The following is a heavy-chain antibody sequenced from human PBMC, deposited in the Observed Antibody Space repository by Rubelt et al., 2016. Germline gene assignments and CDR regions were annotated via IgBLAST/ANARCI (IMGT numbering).Heavy chain of an antibody. J-gene: IGHJ4*02. D-gene: IGHD3-3*01. V-gene: IGHV1-18*01. CDR1: GYTFTSYG. Sequence: QVQLVQSGAEVKKPGASVKVSCKASGYTFTSYGISWVRQAPGQGLEWMGWISAYNGNTNYAQKLQGSVTMTTDTSTSTAYMELRSLRSDDTAVYYCARVEMDDFWSGVPDYWGQGNLGTVSS. CDR3: ARVEMDDFWSGVPDY. CDR2: ISAYNGNT.